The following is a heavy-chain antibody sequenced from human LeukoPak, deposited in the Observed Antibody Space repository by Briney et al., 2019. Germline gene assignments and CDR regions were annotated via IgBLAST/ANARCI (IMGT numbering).Heavy chain of an antibody. CDR3: AIPYCSGGSCYPYYFDY. CDR1: GYSFTSYR. J-gene: IGHJ4*02. Sequence: GESLKISCKGSGYSFTSYRIGWVRQMPGKGPEWMGIIYPGDSDTRYSPSFQGQVTISADKSISTAYLQWSSLKASDTAMYYCAIPYCSGGSCYPYYFDYWGQGTLVTVSS. D-gene: IGHD2-15*01. CDR2: IYPGDSDT. V-gene: IGHV5-51*01.